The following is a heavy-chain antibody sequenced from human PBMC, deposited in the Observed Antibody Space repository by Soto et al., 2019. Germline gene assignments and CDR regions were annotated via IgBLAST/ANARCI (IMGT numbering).Heavy chain of an antibody. Sequence: PSETLSLTCAVSGGSISSGGYSWSWIRQPPGKGLEWIGYIYHSGSTYYDPSLKSRVTISVDGSKNQFSLKLSSVTAADTAVYYCARYTAMVYYFDCWGQGTLVTVS. CDR3: ARYTAMVYYFDC. CDR2: IYHSGST. D-gene: IGHD5-18*01. V-gene: IGHV4-30-2*01. J-gene: IGHJ4*02. CDR1: GGSISSGGYS.